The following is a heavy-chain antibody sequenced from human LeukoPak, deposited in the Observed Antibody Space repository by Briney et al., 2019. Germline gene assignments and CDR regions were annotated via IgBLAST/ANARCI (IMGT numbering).Heavy chain of an antibody. V-gene: IGHV3-15*01. J-gene: IGHJ4*02. CDR2: IKSRTDGGTT. D-gene: IGHD6-19*01. CDR3: TTGSSGWRYFDY. CDR1: GFTFSDAW. Sequence: GGSLRLSCAASGFTFSDAWMSWVRQAPGKGLEWVGHIKSRTDGGTTDYAAPVEGRSTISRDNSENTLSLQMNSLKTEDTAVYYCTTGSSGWRYFDYWGQGTLVTVSS.